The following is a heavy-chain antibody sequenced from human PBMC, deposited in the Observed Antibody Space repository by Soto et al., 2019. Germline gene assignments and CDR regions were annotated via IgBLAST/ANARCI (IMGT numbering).Heavy chain of an antibody. Sequence: PGESLKISCKGSGYSFTSYWISWVRQMPGKGLEWMGRIDPSDSYTNYSPSFQGHVTISADKSISTAYLQWSSLKASDTAMYYCARHVGYSYGEGYYFDYWGQGTLVTVSS. J-gene: IGHJ4*02. D-gene: IGHD5-18*01. V-gene: IGHV5-10-1*01. CDR1: GYSFTSYW. CDR3: ARHVGYSYGEGYYFDY. CDR2: IDPSDSYT.